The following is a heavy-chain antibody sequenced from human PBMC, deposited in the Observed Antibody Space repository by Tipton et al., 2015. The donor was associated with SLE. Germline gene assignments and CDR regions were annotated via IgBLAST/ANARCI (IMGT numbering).Heavy chain of an antibody. CDR2: IFSRGST. V-gene: IGHV4-61*02. Sequence: TLSLTCTVSGGSVSSGPYYWSWIRQPAGKGLEWIGRIFSRGSTNSNPSLKIRVTISMDTSKSQFSLKLSYVTAAATAVYFCATTGGYCSANSCASDSFDFWGHGTMVTVSS. CDR1: GGSVSSGPYY. J-gene: IGHJ3*01. D-gene: IGHD2-15*01. CDR3: ATTGGYCSANSCASDSFDF.